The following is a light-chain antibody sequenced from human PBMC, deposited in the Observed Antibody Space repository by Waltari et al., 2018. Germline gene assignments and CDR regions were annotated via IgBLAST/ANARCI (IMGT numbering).Light chain of an antibody. CDR2: HAS. Sequence: DIVLTQSPGTLSLSPGESVTLPCRASQSISSSYVAWYQQKAGQAPSLIMYHASTRATGIPDRFSGRGSVRDFTLTISGLEPEDCAVYYCQQYGSSSITFGQGTRLDIK. CDR3: QQYGSSSIT. V-gene: IGKV3-20*01. J-gene: IGKJ5*01. CDR1: QSISSSY.